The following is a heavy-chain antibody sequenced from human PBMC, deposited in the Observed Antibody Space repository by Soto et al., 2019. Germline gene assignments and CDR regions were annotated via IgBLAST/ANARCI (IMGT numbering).Heavy chain of an antibody. J-gene: IGHJ6*02. CDR1: GGSISSGGYY. V-gene: IGHV4-31*03. Sequence: SETLSLTCTVSGGSISSGGYYWSWIRQHPGKGMEWIGYIYYSGSTYYNPSLKSRVTISVDTSKNQFSLKLSSVTAADTAVYYCARDRPDSSSSYNYYYGMDVWGQGTTVTVSS. CDR3: ARDRPDSSSSYNYYYGMDV. CDR2: IYYSGST. D-gene: IGHD6-6*01.